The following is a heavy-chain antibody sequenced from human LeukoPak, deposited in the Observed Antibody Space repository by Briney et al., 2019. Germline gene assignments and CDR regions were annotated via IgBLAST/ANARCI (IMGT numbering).Heavy chain of an antibody. D-gene: IGHD5-24*01. J-gene: IGHJ4*02. Sequence: GGSLRLSCAASGFTVSSNYMSWVRQAPGKGLEWVSVIYSGGSTYYADSVKGRFTISRDNSKNTLYLQMNSLRAEDTAVYYCARELKIKRWLLGYWGQGTLVTVSS. V-gene: IGHV3-53*05. CDR3: ARELKIKRWLLGY. CDR2: IYSGGST. CDR1: GFTVSSNY.